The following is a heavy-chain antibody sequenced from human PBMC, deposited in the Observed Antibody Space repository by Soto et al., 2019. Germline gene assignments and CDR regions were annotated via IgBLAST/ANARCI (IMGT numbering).Heavy chain of an antibody. V-gene: IGHV4-31*03. CDR2: IFYSGTT. D-gene: IGHD3-22*01. Sequence: LSLTCTVSGGSISSGGYYWSWIRQQPGKGLEWIGFIFYSGTTYYNPSLRSRVIISADRSENKFSLDLSSVTAADTAVYYCASRNYDDSSGYYYFDSWGQGTLVTVYS. J-gene: IGHJ4*02. CDR3: ASRNYDDSSGYYYFDS. CDR1: GGSISSGGYY.